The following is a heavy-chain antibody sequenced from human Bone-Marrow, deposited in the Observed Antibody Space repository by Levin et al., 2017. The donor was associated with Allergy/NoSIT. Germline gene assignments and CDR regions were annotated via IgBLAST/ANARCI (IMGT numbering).Heavy chain of an antibody. D-gene: IGHD6-6*01. CDR1: GFTFSSYD. CDR2: IGTAGDT. J-gene: IGHJ3*02. Sequence: GESLKISCAASGFTFSSYDMHWVRQATGKGLEWVSAIGTAGDTYYPGSVKGRFTISRENAKNSLYLQMNSLRAGDTAVYYCARENSSSSAIAVAGADAFDIWGQGTMVTVSS. V-gene: IGHV3-13*01. CDR3: ARENSSSSAIAVAGADAFDI.